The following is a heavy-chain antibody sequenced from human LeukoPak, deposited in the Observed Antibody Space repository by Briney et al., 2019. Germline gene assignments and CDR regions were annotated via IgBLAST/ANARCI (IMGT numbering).Heavy chain of an antibody. CDR3: ATASNYGSGVHSDY. V-gene: IGHV3-21*01. Sequence: GGPLRLSCAASGFTFSSYRMNWVRQAPGKGLEWVSSITSRSYIYYGDSVKGRFTISRDNAKNSLYLQMNILRAEDTAVYYCATASNYGSGVHSDYWGQGTLVTVSS. D-gene: IGHD3-10*01. J-gene: IGHJ4*02. CDR1: GFTFSSYR. CDR2: ITSRSYI.